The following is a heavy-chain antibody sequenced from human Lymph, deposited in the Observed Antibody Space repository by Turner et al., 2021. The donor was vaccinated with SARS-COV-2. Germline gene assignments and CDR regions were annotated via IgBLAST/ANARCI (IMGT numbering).Heavy chain of an antibody. D-gene: IGHD5-18*01. CDR1: GGPFSGYY. CDR2: INHSGIT. V-gene: IGHV4-34*01. J-gene: IGHJ6*02. CDR3: ARGGVDTAMVRYYYYGMDV. Sequence: QVQLQQWGAGLLKPSETLSLTCAVYGGPFSGYYWSWIRQPPGKGLEWIGEINHSGITNYNPSLKSRVTISVDTSKNQFSLKLSSVTAADTAVYYCARGGVDTAMVRYYYYGMDVWGQGTTVTVSS.